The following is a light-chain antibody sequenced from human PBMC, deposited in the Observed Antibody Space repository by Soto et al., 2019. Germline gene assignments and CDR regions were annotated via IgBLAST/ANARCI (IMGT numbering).Light chain of an antibody. CDR3: SSYTSSSAVL. CDR1: SSDVGTYNY. Sequence: HSALTQPASVSGSPGQSSTISCPGTSSDVGTYNYVSWYQQHPGKTPKLIIYDVTNRPSGVSNRFSGSKSGHTASLTISGLQAEDEADYYCSSYTSSSAVLFGGGTKLTV. J-gene: IGLJ2*01. V-gene: IGLV2-14*01. CDR2: DVT.